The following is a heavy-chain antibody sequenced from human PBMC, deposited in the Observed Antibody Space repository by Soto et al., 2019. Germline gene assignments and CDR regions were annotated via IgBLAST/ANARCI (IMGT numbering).Heavy chain of an antibody. CDR3: AKSLNYYGSGSYQY. J-gene: IGHJ4*02. Sequence: GGSLRLSCAASGFTFSSYAMSWVRQAPGKGLEWVSAISGSGGSTYYADSVKGRFTISRDNSKNTLYLQMNSLRAEDTAVYYCAKSLNYYGSGSYQYWGQGTLVTVSS. D-gene: IGHD3-10*01. CDR2: ISGSGGST. V-gene: IGHV3-23*01. CDR1: GFTFSSYA.